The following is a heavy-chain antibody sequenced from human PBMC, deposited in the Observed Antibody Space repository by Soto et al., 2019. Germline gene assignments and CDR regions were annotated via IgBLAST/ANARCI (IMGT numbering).Heavy chain of an antibody. J-gene: IGHJ3*02. CDR2: ISASGINT. V-gene: IGHV3-23*01. CDR3: AKYTVPQIGPFDN. CDR1: GFTFSVYS. Sequence: EHLLESGGGLVQPGGSLRLSCAASGFTFSVYSMTWVRQAPGKGLDWVSSISASGINTYYTDSVKGRFTISRDNSKNTLYLQMNTPRAEDAAIYYCAKYTVPQIGPFDNCGQGTVVTVSS. D-gene: IGHD2-2*02.